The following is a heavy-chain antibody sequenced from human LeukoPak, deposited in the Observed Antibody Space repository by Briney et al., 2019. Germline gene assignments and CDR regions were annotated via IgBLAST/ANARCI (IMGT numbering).Heavy chain of an antibody. CDR2: ISYDGSNK. Sequence: PGGSLRLSCAASGFTFSSYGMHWVRQAPGKGLEWVAVISYDGSNKYYADSVKGRFTISRDNSKNTLYLQMNSLRAEDTAVYYCAKDGEWELDYWGQGTLVTVSS. J-gene: IGHJ4*02. V-gene: IGHV3-30*18. CDR3: AKDGEWELDY. D-gene: IGHD1-26*01. CDR1: GFTFSSYG.